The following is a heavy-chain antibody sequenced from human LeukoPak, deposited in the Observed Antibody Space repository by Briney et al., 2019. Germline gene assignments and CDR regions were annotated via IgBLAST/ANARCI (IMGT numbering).Heavy chain of an antibody. CDR3: ARKATLRSGSGYYADY. CDR1: GGSISSGGYY. J-gene: IGHJ4*02. Sequence: PSETLSLTCTVSGGSISSGGYYWSWIRQPPGKGLEWIGYIYHSGSTYYNPSLKSRVTISVDGSKNQFSLKLSSVTAADTAVYYCARKATLRSGSGYYADYWGQGTLVTVSS. D-gene: IGHD3-3*01. V-gene: IGHV4-30-2*01. CDR2: IYHSGST.